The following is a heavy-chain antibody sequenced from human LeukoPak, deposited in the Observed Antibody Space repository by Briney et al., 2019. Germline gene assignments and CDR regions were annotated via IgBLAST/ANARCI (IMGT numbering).Heavy chain of an antibody. CDR3: ARGGIAAQDY. D-gene: IGHD6-13*01. CDR2: ISSSSSTI. CDR1: GFIFSSYS. Sequence: GGSLRLSCAASGFIFSSYSINWVRRAPGKGLEWVSYISSSSSTIYYADSVKGRFTIPRDNAKNSLYLQMNSLRAEDTAVYYCARGGIAAQDYWGQGTLVTVSS. V-gene: IGHV3-48*01. J-gene: IGHJ4*02.